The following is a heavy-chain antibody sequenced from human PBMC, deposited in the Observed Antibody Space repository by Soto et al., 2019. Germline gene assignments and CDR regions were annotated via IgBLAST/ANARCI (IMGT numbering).Heavy chain of an antibody. J-gene: IGHJ6*02. Sequence: QVQLVESGGGAVQPGRSLRLSCSASGFTFSSYGMHWVRQAPGKGLEWVAVISYDGSNKYYADSVKGRFTISRDNSKNTLDLQMNILRAEDTAVYYCAKDRRPNSCYGMDVWGQGTTVTVSS. CDR3: AKDRRPNSCYGMDV. CDR2: ISYDGSNK. D-gene: IGHD6-25*01. V-gene: IGHV3-30*18. CDR1: GFTFSSYG.